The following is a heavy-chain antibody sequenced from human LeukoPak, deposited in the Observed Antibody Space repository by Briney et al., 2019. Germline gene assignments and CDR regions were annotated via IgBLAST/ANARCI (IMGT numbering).Heavy chain of an antibody. J-gene: IGHJ4*02. CDR1: GGSISSYY. CDR2: IYYSGST. Sequence: PSETLSLTCTVSGGSISSYYWSWIRQPPGKGLEWIGYIYYSGSTNYNPSLKSRVTISVDTSENQFSLKLSSVTAADTAVYYCARGGDTAMVLNWGQGTLVTVSS. V-gene: IGHV4-59*01. CDR3: ARGGDTAMVLN. D-gene: IGHD5-18*01.